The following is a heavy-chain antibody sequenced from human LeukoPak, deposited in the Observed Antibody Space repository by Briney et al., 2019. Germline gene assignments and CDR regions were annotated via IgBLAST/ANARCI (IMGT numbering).Heavy chain of an antibody. CDR1: GFTFSSYG. V-gene: IGHV3-30*18. D-gene: IGHD3-3*01. J-gene: IGHJ6*02. CDR2: ISYDGGNK. Sequence: GRSLRLSCAPSGFTFSSYGMHWVRQAPRKGLEWVAVISYDGGNKYYADSVKGRFTISRDKSKNTLYLQMNSLRAEDTAVYYCAKYQGDYDFWSGYYIYYYYGMDVWGQGTTVTVSS. CDR3: AKYQGDYDFWSGYYIYYYYGMDV.